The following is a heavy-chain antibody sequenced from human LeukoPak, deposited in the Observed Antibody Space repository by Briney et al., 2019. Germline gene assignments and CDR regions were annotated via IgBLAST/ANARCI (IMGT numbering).Heavy chain of an antibody. Sequence: PGGSLRLSCAASGFTFSSYWMHWVRQAPGKGLVWVSRINSDGSSTSYADSVKGRFTISRDNAKNTLYLQMNSLRAEDTAVYYCARDSLYYYDSSGYRLGAFDIWGQGTMVTVFS. V-gene: IGHV3-74*01. CDR1: GFTFSSYW. D-gene: IGHD3-22*01. J-gene: IGHJ3*02. CDR3: ARDSLYYYDSSGYRLGAFDI. CDR2: INSDGSST.